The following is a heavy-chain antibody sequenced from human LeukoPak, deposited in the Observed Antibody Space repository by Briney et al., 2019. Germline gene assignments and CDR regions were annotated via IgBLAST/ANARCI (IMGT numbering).Heavy chain of an antibody. J-gene: IGHJ6*03. D-gene: IGHD6-13*01. CDR2: ISAYNGNT. CDR3: ARGVAGVGSWPHNYYYYYYMDV. Sequence: ASVKVSCKASGCTFTSYGISWVRQAPGQGLEWMGWISAYNGNTNYAQKFQGRVTMTRNTSISTAYMELSSLRSEDTAVYYCARGVAGVGSWPHNYYYYYYMDVWGKGTTVTISS. CDR1: GCTFTSYG. V-gene: IGHV1-18*01.